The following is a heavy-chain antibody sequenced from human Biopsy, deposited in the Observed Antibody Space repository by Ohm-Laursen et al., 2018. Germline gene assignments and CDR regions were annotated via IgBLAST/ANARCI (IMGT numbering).Heavy chain of an antibody. V-gene: IGHV4-31*03. D-gene: IGHD3-22*01. CDR3: AGEGEGVDYYATSGFSFEY. CDR2: IYNSGNT. Sequence: TLSLTCTVSRASISNGGYFWSWVRQRPGKGLEWIGHIYNSGNTYYHPSLQSRVTISIDTSKTQFSLRLASVTAAGTAVYYCAGEGEGVDYYATSGFSFEYWGQGILVTVSS. CDR1: RASISNGGYF. J-gene: IGHJ4*02.